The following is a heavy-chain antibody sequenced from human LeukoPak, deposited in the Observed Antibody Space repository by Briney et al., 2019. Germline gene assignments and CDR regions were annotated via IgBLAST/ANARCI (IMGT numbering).Heavy chain of an antibody. D-gene: IGHD4-17*01. V-gene: IGHV6-1*01. J-gene: IGHJ6*02. CDR1: GDSVSSNSAA. Sequence: SQTLSLTFAISGDSVSSNSAAWNWIRQSPSRGLEWLGRTYYRSKWYNDYAVSVESRITISPDTSKNQFSLQLNSVTPEDTAVYYCARGPYGDYGGYYYYGMDVWGQGTTVTVSS. CDR2: TYYRSKWYN. CDR3: ARGPYGDYGGYYYYGMDV.